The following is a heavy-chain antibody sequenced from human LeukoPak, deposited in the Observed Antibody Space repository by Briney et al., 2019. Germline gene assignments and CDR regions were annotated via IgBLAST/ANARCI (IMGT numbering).Heavy chain of an antibody. CDR2: ISAYNGIT. J-gene: IGHJ5*02. V-gene: IGHV1-18*01. Sequence: ASVKVSCKASGYTFTSYGIIWVQQAPGQGLEWMGWISAYNGITNYAQKLQDRVTMTTDTSTSTAYMELSSLRSDDTAVYYCARAQYGSGSYYNWFDPWGQGALVTVSS. D-gene: IGHD3-10*01. CDR1: GYTFTSYG. CDR3: ARAQYGSGSYYNWFDP.